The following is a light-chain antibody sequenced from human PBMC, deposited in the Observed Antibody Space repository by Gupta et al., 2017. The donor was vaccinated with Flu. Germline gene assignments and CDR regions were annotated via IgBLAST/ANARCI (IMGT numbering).Light chain of an antibody. J-gene: IGKJ3*01. V-gene: IGKV2D-29*01. CDR1: QSRRPSDGKTY. CDR2: EVS. CDR3: RQNRHLPPVT. Sequence: DIVMTQTPLSLSVTPGQPASIYCQSSQSRRPSDGKTYLYWYMQKPGQPPQLLIYEVSNRVAGVPDRFSGRGSGKDLSLKNSRGEEEDVGGYYCRQNRHLPPVTFGHGTNVDTK.